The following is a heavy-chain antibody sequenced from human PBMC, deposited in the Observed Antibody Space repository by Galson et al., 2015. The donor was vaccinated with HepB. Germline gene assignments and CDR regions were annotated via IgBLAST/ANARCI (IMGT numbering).Heavy chain of an antibody. CDR3: AYGSDV. Sequence: CAISGDSVTSNSAVWNWVRQSPSRGLESLGRTYFRSKWRIDYAMSVKSRITISADTSDNQFSLLLRSVTPEDTAVYYYAYGSDVWGPGTTVIVSS. J-gene: IGHJ6*02. CDR2: TYFRSKWRI. CDR1: GDSVTSNSAV. V-gene: IGHV6-1*01.